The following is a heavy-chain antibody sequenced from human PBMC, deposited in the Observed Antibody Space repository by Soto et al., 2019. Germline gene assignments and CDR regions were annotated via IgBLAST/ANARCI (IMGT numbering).Heavy chain of an antibody. CDR3: ARVAY. J-gene: IGHJ4*02. Sequence: GGSLRLSCAASGFTFNNYAMSWVRQAPGKGLEWISAISGSGFNTYYAHSVKGRFTISRDNAQNSLFLQMNTLRPEDSAIYYCARVAYWGPGTKVTVSS. CDR1: GFTFNNYA. CDR2: ISGSGFNT. V-gene: IGHV3-23*01.